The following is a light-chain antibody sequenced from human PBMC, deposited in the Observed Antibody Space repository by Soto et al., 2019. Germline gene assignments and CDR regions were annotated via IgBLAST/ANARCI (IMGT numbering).Light chain of an antibody. CDR3: SSYTSTLYV. CDR1: SSDVGGYNY. V-gene: IGLV2-14*01. CDR2: DVS. J-gene: IGLJ1*01. Sequence: QPVLTQPASGSGSPGQSSSISCTGTSSDVGGYNYVSWYQQHPGKAPKLMIYDVSNRPSGVSNRFSGSKSGNTASLTISGLQAEDEADYYCSSYTSTLYVFGTGTKVTVL.